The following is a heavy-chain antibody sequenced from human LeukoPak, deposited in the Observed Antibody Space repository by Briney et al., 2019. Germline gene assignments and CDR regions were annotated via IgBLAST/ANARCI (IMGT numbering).Heavy chain of an antibody. CDR2: LSGSGGST. J-gene: IGHJ4*02. V-gene: IGHV3-23*01. D-gene: IGHD2-2*01. CDR3: AKFEGLCGSANTCYHFDC. CDR1: GFTFSTYA. Sequence: PGGSLRLSCDASGFTFSTYAMSWVRQAPGEGLEWVSGLSGSGGSTWYADSVKGRFTISRDNSKNTVYLHMNSLRAEDTAVYYCAKFEGLCGSANTCYHFDCWGQGTLVIVSS.